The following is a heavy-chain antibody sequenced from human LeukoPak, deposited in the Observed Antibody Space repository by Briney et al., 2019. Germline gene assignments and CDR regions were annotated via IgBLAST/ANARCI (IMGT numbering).Heavy chain of an antibody. V-gene: IGHV4-39*07. Sequence: SETLSLTRTVSGGSISSSSYYWGWIRQPPGKGLEWIGSIYDSGSTYYNPSLKSRVTISVDTSKNQFSLKLTSVTAADTAVYYCARGVEWLLYYYMDVWGKGTTVTVSS. CDR1: GGSISSSSYY. CDR3: ARGVEWLLYYYMDV. CDR2: IYDSGST. D-gene: IGHD3-3*01. J-gene: IGHJ6*03.